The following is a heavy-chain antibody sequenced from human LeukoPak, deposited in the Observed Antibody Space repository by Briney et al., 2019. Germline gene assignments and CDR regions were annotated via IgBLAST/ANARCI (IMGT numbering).Heavy chain of an antibody. CDR2: IYYSGNI. J-gene: IGHJ4*02. CDR3: ARALYSMTTVTTEYWFDY. Sequence: KASQTLSLTCTVSGGSISSGDYYWSWIRQPPGKGLEWIGYIYYSGNIYYNPSLQSRVIISVDTSKNQFSLKLPSVTAADTAVYYCARALYSMTTVTTEYWFDYWGQGTLVTVSS. V-gene: IGHV4-30-4*01. D-gene: IGHD4-17*01. CDR1: GGSISSGDYY.